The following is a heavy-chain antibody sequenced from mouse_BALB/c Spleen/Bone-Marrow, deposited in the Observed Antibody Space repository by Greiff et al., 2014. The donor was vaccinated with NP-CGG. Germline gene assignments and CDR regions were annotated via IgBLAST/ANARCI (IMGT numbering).Heavy chain of an antibody. CDR2: IYPGNVNT. CDR1: GYTFTSYY. J-gene: IGHJ2*01. CDR3: ARSGGNYFYYFDY. D-gene: IGHD2-1*01. V-gene: IGHV1S56*01. Sequence: QVQLKQSGPELVKPGASVRISCKASGYTFTSYYIHWVKQRPGQGLEWIGWIYPGNVNTKYNEKFKGKATLTADKSSSTAYMQLSSLTSEDSAVYFCARSGGNYFYYFDYWGQGTTLTVSS.